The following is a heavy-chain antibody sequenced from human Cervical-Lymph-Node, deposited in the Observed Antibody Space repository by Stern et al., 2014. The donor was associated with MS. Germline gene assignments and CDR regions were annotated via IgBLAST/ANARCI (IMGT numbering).Heavy chain of an antibody. J-gene: IGHJ3*02. CDR1: GFTVTNNH. CDR3: ARGGGDWNAFAI. D-gene: IGHD2-21*02. V-gene: IGHV3-53*01. Sequence: VQLVESGGGFIQPGGSLRLSCAASGFTVTNNHMSWGRQAPGRGLVWVSVIYSDVRPNSADSVNGRFTISRDTSKNTVFLQMNGLRAEDTAVYYCARGGGDWNAFAIWGQGTTITVSS. CDR2: IYSDVRP.